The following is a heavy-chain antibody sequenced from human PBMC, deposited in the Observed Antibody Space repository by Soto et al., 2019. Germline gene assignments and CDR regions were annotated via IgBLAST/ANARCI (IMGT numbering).Heavy chain of an antibody. CDR3: AKFGSSSWSPHYYFDY. V-gene: IGHV3-23*01. CDR1: GFTFNNYA. J-gene: IGHJ4*02. CDR2: ITDSGDHT. D-gene: IGHD2-2*01. Sequence: EVQLLESGGGLVQPGGSLRLSCAASGFTFNNYAMGWVRQAPGKGLEWVSAITDSGDHTYYIDSVKGRFTISRDTSKSTLYLQMNSLSAEDTAIYYCAKFGSSSWSPHYYFDYWGQGTLVTVSS.